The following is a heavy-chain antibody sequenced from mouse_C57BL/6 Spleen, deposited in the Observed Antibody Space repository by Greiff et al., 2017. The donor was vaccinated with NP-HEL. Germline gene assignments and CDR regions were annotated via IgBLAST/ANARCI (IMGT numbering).Heavy chain of an antibody. V-gene: IGHV5-6*02. CDR3: ARQGLLTTVVATNWYVEV. D-gene: IGHD1-1*01. CDR2: ISSGGSYT. J-gene: IGHJ1*03. CDR1: GFTFSSYG. Sequence: EVMLVESGGDLVKPGGSLKLSCAASGFTFSSYGMSWVRQTPDKRLEWVATISSGGSYTYYPDSVKGRFTISRDNAKNTLYLQMSSLKSEDTAMYYCARQGLLTTVVATNWYVEVWGTGTTVTVSS.